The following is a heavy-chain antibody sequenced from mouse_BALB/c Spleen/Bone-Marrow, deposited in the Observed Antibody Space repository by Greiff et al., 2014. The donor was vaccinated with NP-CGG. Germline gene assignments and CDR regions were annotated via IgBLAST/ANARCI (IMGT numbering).Heavy chain of an antibody. Sequence: DVQLQESGAELVKPGASVKLSCTASGFNIKDTYMHWVKQRPEQGLEWIGRIDPANGNTIYDPKFQGKATITADTSSNTAYLQLSSLTSEDTAVYYCARRGYYGNYYYAMDYWGQGTSVTVSS. D-gene: IGHD2-1*01. J-gene: IGHJ4*01. CDR2: IDPANGNT. V-gene: IGHV14-3*02. CDR3: ARRGYYGNYYYAMDY. CDR1: GFNIKDTY.